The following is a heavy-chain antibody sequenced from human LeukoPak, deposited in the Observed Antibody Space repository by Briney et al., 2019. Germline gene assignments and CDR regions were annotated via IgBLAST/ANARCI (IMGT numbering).Heavy chain of an antibody. D-gene: IGHD3-22*01. Sequence: GASVKVSCKASGGTFSTYAITWVRQAPGQGLEWMGRVIPILAISNYAQMFQDRVTITADKSTSSAYMELSSLRSEDTAVYFCARTNYYDSSGSQGPGTFYYGLDVWGQGTTVTVSS. V-gene: IGHV1-69*04. J-gene: IGHJ6*02. CDR2: VIPILAIS. CDR1: GGTFSTYA. CDR3: ARTNYYDSSGSQGPGTFYYGLDV.